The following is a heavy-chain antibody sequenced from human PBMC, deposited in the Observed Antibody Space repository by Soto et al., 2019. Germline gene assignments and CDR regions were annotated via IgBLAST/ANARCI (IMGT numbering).Heavy chain of an antibody. CDR3: ARDRGGTALKKGFVL. Sequence: EVQLVESGGGLVQPGGSLTLSCAVSGFTVSSNYMSWVRKAPGKGLEWVSIIYSGGTTYYADSVTGRFTISRDTSKNTLYLQMNSLSPEDRAVYYCARDRGGTALKKGFVLWGRGTLVTVSS. CDR1: GFTVSSNY. D-gene: IGHD2-8*02. J-gene: IGHJ2*01. V-gene: IGHV3-66*01. CDR2: IYSGGTT.